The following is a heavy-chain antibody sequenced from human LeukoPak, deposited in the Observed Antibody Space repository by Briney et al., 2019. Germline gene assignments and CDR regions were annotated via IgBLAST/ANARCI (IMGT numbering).Heavy chain of an antibody. V-gene: IGHV3-30*02. CDR1: GFTFSSYG. CDR2: IRYDGSNK. J-gene: IGHJ4*02. D-gene: IGHD3-9*01. CDR3: AKDNVESYYDILTGYYTPRGYFDY. Sequence: GGSLRLSCAASGFTFSSYGMHWVRQAPGKGLEWVAFIRYDGSNKYYADSVKGRFTISRDNSKNTLYLQMNSLRAEDTAVYYCAKDNVESYYDILTGYYTPRGYFDYWGQGTLVTVSS.